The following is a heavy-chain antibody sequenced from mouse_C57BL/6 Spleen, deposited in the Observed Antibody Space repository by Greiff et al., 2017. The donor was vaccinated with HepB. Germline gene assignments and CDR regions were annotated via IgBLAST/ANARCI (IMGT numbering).Heavy chain of an antibody. CDR2: IRSKSNNYAT. Sequence: GGGLVQPKGSLKLSCAASGFSFNTYAMNWVRQAPGKGLEWVARIRSKSNNYATYYADSVKDRFTISRDDSESMLYLQMNNLKTEDTAMYYCVRGDGNYYFDYWGQGTTLTVSS. CDR3: VRGDGNYYFDY. J-gene: IGHJ2*01. V-gene: IGHV10-1*01. CDR1: GFSFNTYA. D-gene: IGHD2-1*01.